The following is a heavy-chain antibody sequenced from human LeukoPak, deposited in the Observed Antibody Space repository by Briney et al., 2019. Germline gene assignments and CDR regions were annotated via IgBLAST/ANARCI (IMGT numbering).Heavy chain of an antibody. V-gene: IGHV3-66*01. CDR3: ARVAYSSSWYVDY. CDR2: IHSGGT. Sequence: GGSLRLSCAASGFAVSTNYMSWVRQAPGKGLEWVSFIHSGGTYYADSVKGRFTISRDNSKNTVYLQMNSLRAEDTAVYYCARVAYSSSWYVDYWGQGTLVTVSS. D-gene: IGHD6-13*01. CDR1: GFAVSTNY. J-gene: IGHJ4*02.